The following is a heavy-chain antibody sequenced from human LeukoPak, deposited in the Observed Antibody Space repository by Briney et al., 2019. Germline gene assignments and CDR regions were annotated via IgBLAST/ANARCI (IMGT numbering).Heavy chain of an antibody. D-gene: IGHD3-10*01. V-gene: IGHV4-39*01. CDR1: GGSISSSSYY. CDR2: IYYSGST. CDR3: AGRVWFGELLYSRAFDI. J-gene: IGHJ3*02. Sequence: PSETLSLTCTVSGGSISSSSYYLGWIRQPPGKGLEWIGSIYYSGSTYYNPSLKSRVTISVDTSKNQFSLKLSSVTPADTAVYYCAGRVWFGELLYSRAFDIWGQGTMVTVSS.